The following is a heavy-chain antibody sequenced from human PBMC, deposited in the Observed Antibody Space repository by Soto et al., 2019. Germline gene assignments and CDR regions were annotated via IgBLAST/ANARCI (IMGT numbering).Heavy chain of an antibody. D-gene: IGHD5-18*01. CDR2: IRPSGGRT. J-gene: IGHJ4*02. Sequence: QVHLVQSGAEVKKPGASVKVSCKASGYTFTNYYIHWVRQAPGQGLGRLGIIRPSGGRTEYAQRFQGRVTMTRDTSTSTVYMELTSLTSEDTAVYYWAREPNESYYFDYWGQGTLVTVSS. CDR1: GYTFTNYY. CDR3: AREPNESYYFDY. V-gene: IGHV1-46*01.